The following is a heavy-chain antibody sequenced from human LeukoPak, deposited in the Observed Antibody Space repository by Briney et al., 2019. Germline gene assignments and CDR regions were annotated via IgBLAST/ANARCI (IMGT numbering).Heavy chain of an antibody. CDR3: ATHGREVGGGDIVLMVYATYYFDC. J-gene: IGHJ4*02. CDR1: GGSISSYY. Sequence: SETLSLTCTVSGGSISSYYWSWIRQPAGKGLEWIGRIYTSGSTNYNPSLKSRVTMSVDTSKNQFSLKLSSVTAADTAVYYCATHGREVGGGDIVLMVYATYYFDCWGQGTLVTVSS. D-gene: IGHD2-8*01. CDR2: IYTSGST. V-gene: IGHV4-4*07.